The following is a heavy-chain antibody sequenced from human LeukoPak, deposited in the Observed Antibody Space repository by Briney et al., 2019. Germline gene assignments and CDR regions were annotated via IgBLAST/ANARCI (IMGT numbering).Heavy chain of an antibody. J-gene: IGHJ4*02. CDR1: GGTFSSYA. CDR3: ARDAPGRDYFDY. V-gene: IGHV1-69*13. D-gene: IGHD3-10*01. CDR2: IIPIFGTA. Sequence: SVKVSCKASGGTFSSYAIGWVRQAPGQGLEWMGGIIPIFGTANYAQKFQGRVTITADESTSTAYMELSSLRSEDTAVYYCARDAPGRDYFDYWGQGTLVTVSS.